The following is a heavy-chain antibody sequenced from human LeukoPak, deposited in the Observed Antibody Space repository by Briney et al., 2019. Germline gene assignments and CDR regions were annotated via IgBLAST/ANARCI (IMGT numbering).Heavy chain of an antibody. CDR2: INHSGST. CDR3: ARGGSKKGIKNSRGWSRGSWFDP. D-gene: IGHD6-19*01. V-gene: IGHV4-34*01. J-gene: IGHJ5*02. CDR1: GGSFSGYY. Sequence: SETLSLTCAVYGGSFSGYYWSWIRQPPGKGLEWIGEINHSGSTNYNPSLKSRVTISVDTSKNQFPLKLSSVTAADTAVYYCARGGSKKGIKNSRGWSRGSWFDPWGQGTLVTVSS.